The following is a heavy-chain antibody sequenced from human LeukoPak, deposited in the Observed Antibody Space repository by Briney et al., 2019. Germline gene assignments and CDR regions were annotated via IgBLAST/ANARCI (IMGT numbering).Heavy chain of an antibody. CDR1: GFTFSSYG. J-gene: IGHJ4*02. CDR2: ISYDGSNK. Sequence: GRSLRLSCAASGFTFSSYGMHWVRQAPGKGLEWVAVISYDGSNKYYADSVKGRFTISRDNSKNTLYLQMNSLRAEDTAVYYCARDLDSGSWYTGFDYWGQGTLVTVSS. CDR3: ARDLDSGSWYTGFDY. D-gene: IGHD6-13*01. V-gene: IGHV3-30*03.